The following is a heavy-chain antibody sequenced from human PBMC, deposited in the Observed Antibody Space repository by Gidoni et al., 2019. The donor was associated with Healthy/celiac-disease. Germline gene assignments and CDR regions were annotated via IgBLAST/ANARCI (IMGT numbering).Heavy chain of an antibody. CDR1: GFTFSSYA. V-gene: IGHV3-30-3*01. J-gene: IGHJ4*02. CDR2: ISYDGSNK. Sequence: QVQLVESGGGVVQPGRSLRLSCAASGFTFSSYAMHWVRQAPGKGLEWVAVISYDGSNKYYADSVKGRFTISRDNSKNTLYLQMNSLRAEDTAVYYCARGGYYDSSGYYRKRPLDYWGQGTLVTVSS. CDR3: ARGGYYDSSGYYRKRPLDY. D-gene: IGHD3-22*01.